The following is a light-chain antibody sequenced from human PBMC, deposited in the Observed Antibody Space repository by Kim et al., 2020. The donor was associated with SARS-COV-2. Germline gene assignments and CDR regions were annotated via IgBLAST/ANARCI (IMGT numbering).Light chain of an antibody. V-gene: IGLV2-23*02. J-gene: IGLJ2*01. Sequence: QSALTQPASVSGSPGQSITISCTGSSSDVGNYDLVSWYQQYPGKAPKLMIYEVTKRPSGVSDRFSGSKSGSTASLTISGLQAEDEGDYYCCSYAGPSACVVFGGGTQLTVL. CDR2: EVT. CDR3: CSYAGPSACVV. CDR1: SSDVGNYDL.